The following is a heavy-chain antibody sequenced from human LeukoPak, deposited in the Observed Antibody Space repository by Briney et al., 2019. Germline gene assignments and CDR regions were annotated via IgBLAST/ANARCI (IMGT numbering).Heavy chain of an antibody. J-gene: IGHJ4*02. Sequence: GGSLRLSCAASGFTSSSYAMSWVRQAPGKGLEWVSAISGSGGSTYYADSVKGRFTISRDNSKNTLYLQMNSLRAEDTAVYYCAKATNDYGDSHFDYWGQGTLVTVSS. V-gene: IGHV3-23*01. CDR2: ISGSGGST. CDR3: AKATNDYGDSHFDY. D-gene: IGHD4-17*01. CDR1: GFTSSSYA.